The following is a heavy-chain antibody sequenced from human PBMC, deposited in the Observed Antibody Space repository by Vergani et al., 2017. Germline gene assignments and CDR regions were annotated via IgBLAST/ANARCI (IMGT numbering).Heavy chain of an antibody. Sequence: QVQLQESGPGLVKPSQTLSLTCTVSGGSISSGSYYWSWIRQPAGKGLEWIGRIYTSGSTNYNPALKSRVTMSVDTSKNQFSLKLSSVTAADTAVYYCARGSYYDFCSGYQTYYYYYMDVW. CDR1: GGSISSGSYY. CDR2: IYTSGST. CDR3: ARGSYYDFCSGYQTYYYYYMDV. V-gene: IGHV4-61*02. J-gene: IGHJ6*03. D-gene: IGHD3-3*01.